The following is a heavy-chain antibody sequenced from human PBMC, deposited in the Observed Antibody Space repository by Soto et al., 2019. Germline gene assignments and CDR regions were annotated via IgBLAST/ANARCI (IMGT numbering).Heavy chain of an antibody. CDR1: GCKSVNLA. CDR3: AIRPGIAAAGPGYGMDV. D-gene: IGHD6-13*01. Sequence: ASGCKSVNLAVGGVRQKKRKGLEWVSAISGSGGSTYYADSVKGRFTISRDNSKNTLYLQMNSLRAEDTAVYYCAIRPGIAAAGPGYGMDVWGQGTTVTVSS. CDR2: ISGSGGST. V-gene: IGHV3-23*01. J-gene: IGHJ6*02.